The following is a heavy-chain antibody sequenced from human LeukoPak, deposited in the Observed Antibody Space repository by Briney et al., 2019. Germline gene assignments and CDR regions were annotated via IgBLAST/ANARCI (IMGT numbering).Heavy chain of an antibody. V-gene: IGHV3-30*02. CDR1: GFTFSDYG. CDR3: AKYRHGAYGSFFDY. J-gene: IGHJ4*02. D-gene: IGHD4-17*01. Sequence: GGSLRLSCAASGFTFSDYGMHWVRQAPGKGLEWVAFIRYDGGDEKYADSVKGRFTVSRDNSKNTLYLQMNSLRVEDTAVYYCAKYRHGAYGSFFDYWDQGNLVTVSS. CDR2: IRYDGGDE.